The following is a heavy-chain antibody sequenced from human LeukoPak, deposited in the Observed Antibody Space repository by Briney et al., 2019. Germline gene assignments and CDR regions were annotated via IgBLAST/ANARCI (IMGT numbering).Heavy chain of an antibody. J-gene: IGHJ6*03. V-gene: IGHV1-69*05. CDR1: GGTFSSYA. D-gene: IGHD2-2*01. CDR2: IIPIFGTA. CDR3: AGSYCSSTSCYARSPVRYYYYYYMDV. Sequence: SVKVPCKASGGTFSSYAISWVRQAPGQGLERMGGIIPIFGTANYAQKFQGRVTITTDESTSTAYMELSSLRSEDTAVYYCAGSYCSSTSCYARSPVRYYYYYYMDVWGKGTTVTVSS.